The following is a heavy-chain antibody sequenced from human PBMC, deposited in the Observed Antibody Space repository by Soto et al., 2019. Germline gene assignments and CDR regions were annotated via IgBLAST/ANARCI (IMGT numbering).Heavy chain of an antibody. J-gene: IGHJ6*02. V-gene: IGHV2-70*01. CDR2: IDWDDDK. Sequence: SGPTLVNPTQTLTLTCTFSGFSLSTSGMCVSWIRQPPGKALEWLALIDWDDDKYYSTSLKTRLTISKDTSKNQVVLTMTNMDPVETATYYCARIRSAAGSYYYYGMDVWGQGTTVTVSS. CDR3: ARIRSAAGSYYYYGMDV. D-gene: IGHD3-10*01. CDR1: GFSLSTSGMC.